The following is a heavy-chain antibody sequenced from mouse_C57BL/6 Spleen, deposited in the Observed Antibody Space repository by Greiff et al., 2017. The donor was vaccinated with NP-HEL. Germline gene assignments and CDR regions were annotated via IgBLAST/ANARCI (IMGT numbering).Heavy chain of an antibody. V-gene: IGHV3-8*01. Sequence: EVKLVESGPGLAKPSQSLSLTCSVTGYSITSDYWNWIRKFPGNKLEYMGYISYSGSTYYNPSHKSRISITRDTSKNQYYLRLNSVTTEDAASYCCARSITTVHWYFDVWGTGTTVTVSS. CDR3: ARSITTVHWYFDV. CDR1: GYSITSDY. CDR2: ISYSGST. D-gene: IGHD1-1*01. J-gene: IGHJ1*03.